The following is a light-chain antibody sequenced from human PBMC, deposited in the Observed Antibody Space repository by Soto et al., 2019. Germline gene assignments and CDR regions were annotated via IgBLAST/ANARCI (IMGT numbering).Light chain of an antibody. J-gene: IGKJ1*01. CDR1: QSLLHSDGKTY. V-gene: IGKV2D-29*01. Sequence: EIVMTQTPLSLSVTPGQPASISCKSSQSLLHSDGKTYFYWYLQKPGQPPQLLIYEVSNRFSGMPDRFSGSGSGTDFTLTISSLQPEDFASYYCQQYNSYSTFGQGTKVEIK. CDR2: EVS. CDR3: QQYNSYST.